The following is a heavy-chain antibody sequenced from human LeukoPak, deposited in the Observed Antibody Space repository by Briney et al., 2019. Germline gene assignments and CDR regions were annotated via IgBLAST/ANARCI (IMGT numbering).Heavy chain of an antibody. CDR2: ISAYNGNT. V-gene: IGHV1-18*01. Sequence: ASVKVSCKASGYTFTSYGISWVRQAPGQGLEWMGWISAYNGNTNYAQKLQGRVTMTTDTSTSTAYMELSSLRSEDTAVYYCARDEVGATNGYWFDPWGQGTLVTVSS. CDR3: ARDEVGATNGYWFDP. D-gene: IGHD1-26*01. CDR1: GYTFTSYG. J-gene: IGHJ5*02.